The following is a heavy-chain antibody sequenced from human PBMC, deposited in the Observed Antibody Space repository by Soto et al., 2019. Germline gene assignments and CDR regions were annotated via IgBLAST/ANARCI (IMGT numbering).Heavy chain of an antibody. Sequence: QVQLQESGPGLVKPSQTLSLTCTVSGGSISSGDYYWSWIRQPPGKGLEWIGYIYYSGSTYYNPSRTSRVTISVDTSNTQLPRKLSSVTAADTAVYYCASRGTTIYCSGGSCYARGFDYWGQGTLVTVSS. CDR3: ASRGTTIYCSGGSCYARGFDY. CDR1: GGSISSGDYY. D-gene: IGHD2-15*01. J-gene: IGHJ4*02. CDR2: IYYSGST. V-gene: IGHV4-30-4*01.